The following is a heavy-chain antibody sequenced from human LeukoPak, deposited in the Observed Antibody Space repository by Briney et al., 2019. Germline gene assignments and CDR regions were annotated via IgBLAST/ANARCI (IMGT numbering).Heavy chain of an antibody. D-gene: IGHD3-9*01. CDR3: ARGNILSGYCFDF. Sequence: SETLSLTCAVYGGSITGYYWSWIRQTPGRGLEWVGEIHYTGATSYNPSLKSRATISTDTSKNQFSLRLSSVTAADTAVYYCARGNILSGYCFDFWGQGALVTVSS. V-gene: IGHV4-34*01. J-gene: IGHJ4*02. CDR2: IHYTGAT. CDR1: GGSITGYY.